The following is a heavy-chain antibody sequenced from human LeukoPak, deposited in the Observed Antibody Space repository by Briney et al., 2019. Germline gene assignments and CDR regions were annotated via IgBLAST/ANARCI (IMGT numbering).Heavy chain of an antibody. Sequence: SETLSLTCTVSGYSISSGYYWGWIRQPPGKGLEWIGSIYHSGSTYYNPSLKSRVTISVDTSKNQFSLKLSSVTAADTAVYYCARGLYYYDSSGYYPLRYYFDYWGQGTLVTVSS. V-gene: IGHV4-38-2*02. J-gene: IGHJ4*02. CDR3: ARGLYYYDSSGYYPLRYYFDY. D-gene: IGHD3-22*01. CDR1: GYSISSGYY. CDR2: IYHSGST.